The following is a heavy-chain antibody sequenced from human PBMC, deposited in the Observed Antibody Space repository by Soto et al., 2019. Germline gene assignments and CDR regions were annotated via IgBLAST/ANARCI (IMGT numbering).Heavy chain of an antibody. J-gene: IGHJ4*02. CDR2: ISAGGGAT. CDR3: ARDVPSDTVVVLAALDY. V-gene: IGHV3-23*01. D-gene: IGHD2-2*01. Sequence: GGSLRLSCAASGFTFGSYAMSWVRQAPGKGLEWVSAISAGGGATYYAASVRGRFTISRDNSKNTLYLQMNSLRAEDTAVYYCARDVPSDTVVVLAALDYWGQGTLVTVSS. CDR1: GFTFGSYA.